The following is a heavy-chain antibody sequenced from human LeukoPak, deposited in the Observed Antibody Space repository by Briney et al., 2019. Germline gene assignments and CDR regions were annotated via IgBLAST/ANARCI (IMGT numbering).Heavy chain of an antibody. Sequence: GGSLRLSCAASGFTFSSYWMHWVRQAPGKGLVWVSRIDSDGGITSYADPVKGQFTISRDNAKNTLYLQMNSLRAEDTAVYYCARGGDYSDSSQDYWGQGTLVTVSS. CDR1: GFTFSSYW. V-gene: IGHV3-74*01. D-gene: IGHD4-11*01. J-gene: IGHJ4*02. CDR3: ARGGDYSDSSQDY. CDR2: IDSDGGIT.